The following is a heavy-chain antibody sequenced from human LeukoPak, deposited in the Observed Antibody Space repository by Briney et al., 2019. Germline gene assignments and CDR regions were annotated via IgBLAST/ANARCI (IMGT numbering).Heavy chain of an antibody. CDR2: IFPHDSNT. CDR1: GYSFMDYW. Sequence: GESLKISSKGSGYSFMDYWIGWVRQMPGKGLEWMGFIFPHDSNTKYSPSFQGQVTISVDKSISTAYVQWSSLKASDTAMYFCAREGIKGCSSTNCYTSYFYYGMDVWGQGTTVTVSS. D-gene: IGHD2-2*02. J-gene: IGHJ6*02. CDR3: AREGIKGCSSTNCYTSYFYYGMDV. V-gene: IGHV5-51*01.